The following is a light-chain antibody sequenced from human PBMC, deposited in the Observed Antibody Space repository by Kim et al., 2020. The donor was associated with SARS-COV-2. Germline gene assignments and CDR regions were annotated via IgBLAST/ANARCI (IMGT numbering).Light chain of an antibody. Sequence: GESITSSCSGSSSDIGGYNYVSWYQQHPGKAPKLLMYDVTKRPSGVSDRFSGSKSANMASLTIFGLQAEDEADYYCSSYTTTSAVVFGGGTQLTVL. CDR3: SSYTTTSAVV. J-gene: IGLJ2*01. CDR2: DVT. V-gene: IGLV2-14*03. CDR1: SSDIGGYNY.